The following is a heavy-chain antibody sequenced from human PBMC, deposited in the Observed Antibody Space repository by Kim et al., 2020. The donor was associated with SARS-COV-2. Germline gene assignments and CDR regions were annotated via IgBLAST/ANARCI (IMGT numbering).Heavy chain of an antibody. D-gene: IGHD1-26*01. V-gene: IGHV1-2*04. J-gene: IGHJ6*02. CDR2: INPNSGGT. CDR1: GYTFTGYY. Sequence: ASVKVSCKASGYTFTGYYMHWVRQAPGQGLEWMGWINPNSGGTNYAQKFQGWVTMTRDTSISTAYMELSRLRSDDTAVYYCARDDRATGQYYYYYYGMDVWGQGTTVTVSS. CDR3: ARDDRATGQYYYYYYGMDV.